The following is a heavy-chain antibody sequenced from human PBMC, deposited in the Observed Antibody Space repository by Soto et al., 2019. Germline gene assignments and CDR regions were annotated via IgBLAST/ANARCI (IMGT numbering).Heavy chain of an antibody. V-gene: IGHV3-33*01. CDR3: ARDRNGGWFHMDV. Sequence: QVQLVESGGGVVQPGRSLRLSCVGSGFPFWHYGMHWVRQAPGKGLEGVAVIWSDGNKESYADSVKGRFAISRDNSKDTLYLELNSLRVEDTAVYFSARDRNGGWFHMDVWGQGTTVSVSS. D-gene: IGHD6-19*01. J-gene: IGHJ6*02. CDR1: GFPFWHYG. CDR2: IWSDGNKE.